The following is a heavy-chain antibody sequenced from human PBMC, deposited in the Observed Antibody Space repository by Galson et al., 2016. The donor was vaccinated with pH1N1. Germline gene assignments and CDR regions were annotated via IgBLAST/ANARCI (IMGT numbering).Heavy chain of an antibody. CDR3: TRCANGPLDFWVFDL. D-gene: IGHD3-3*01. V-gene: IGHV3-48*01. CDR2: IISGSGGI. J-gene: IGHJ2*01. CDR1: GFSFRNYT. Sequence: SLRLSCAASGFSFRNYTMNWVRQAPGKALEWLSHIISGSGGINYADSVKGRFTISRDNAKNSLFLEIDSLRAEDTAVYYCTRCANGPLDFWVFDLWGRGTLVSVSP.